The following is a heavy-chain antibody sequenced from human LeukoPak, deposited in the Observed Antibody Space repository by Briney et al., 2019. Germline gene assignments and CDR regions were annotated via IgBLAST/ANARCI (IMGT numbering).Heavy chain of an antibody. CDR2: ISAYNGNT. D-gene: IGHD2-15*01. Sequence: ASVKVSCKSSGYTFTSYGISWVRQAPGQGLECMGWISAYNGNTNYAQKLQGRVTMTTDTSTSTAYMELRSLRSDDTAVYYCARVHRYCSGGSCLDCWGQGTLVTVSS. V-gene: IGHV1-18*01. CDR3: ARVHRYCSGGSCLDC. J-gene: IGHJ4*02. CDR1: GYTFTSYG.